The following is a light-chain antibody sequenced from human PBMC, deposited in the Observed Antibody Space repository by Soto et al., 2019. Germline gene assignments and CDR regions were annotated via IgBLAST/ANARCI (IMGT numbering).Light chain of an antibody. CDR1: QSVSSY. J-gene: IGKJ4*01. Sequence: EIVLTQSPATLSLSPGNRATLSCRASQSVSSYLAWYQQKPGQAPRLLIYDASTRATGIPARFSGSGSGTDFTLTITGLEPVDFAVYYCQQRSDWPSTFGGGTKVEIK. V-gene: IGKV3-11*01. CDR2: DAS. CDR3: QQRSDWPST.